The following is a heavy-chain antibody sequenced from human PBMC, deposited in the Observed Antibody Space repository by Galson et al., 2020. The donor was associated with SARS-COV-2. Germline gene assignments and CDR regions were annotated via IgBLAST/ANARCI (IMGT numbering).Heavy chain of an antibody. CDR1: GFTFSIYA. V-gene: IGHV3-23*01. Sequence: GGSLRLSCAASGFTFSIYAMTWVRQAPGKGLEWVSRISASGGSTYYADSVKGRFTISRDNSKNTLYLQMNSLRAEDTAVYYCAKDRDTSYDILTGYSGYYFDYWGQGTLVTVSS. CDR2: ISASGGST. CDR3: AKDRDTSYDILTGYSGYYFDY. J-gene: IGHJ4*02. D-gene: IGHD3-9*01.